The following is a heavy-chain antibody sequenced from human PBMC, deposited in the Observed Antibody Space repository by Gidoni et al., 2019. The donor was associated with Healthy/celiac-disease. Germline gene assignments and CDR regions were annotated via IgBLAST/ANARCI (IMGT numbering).Heavy chain of an antibody. CDR1: GFTFSSYS. D-gene: IGHD3-16*01. Sequence: EVQLVESGGGLVQPGGSLRLSCAASGFTFSSYSMKWVRQASGKGLEWVSYIISSSSTIYYADSVKGRFTISRDNAKNSLYLQMNSLRAEDTAVYYCARDWSGILGLRVHYYYGMDVWGQGTTVTVSS. V-gene: IGHV3-48*01. CDR2: IISSSSTI. CDR3: ARDWSGILGLRVHYYYGMDV. J-gene: IGHJ6*02.